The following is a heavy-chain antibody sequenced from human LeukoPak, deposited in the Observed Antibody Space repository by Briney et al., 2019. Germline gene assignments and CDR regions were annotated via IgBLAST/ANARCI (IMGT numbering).Heavy chain of an antibody. CDR1: GGTFSSYA. J-gene: IGHJ5*02. D-gene: IGHD2-2*01. Sequence: GASVKVSCKASGGTFSSYAISWVRQAPGQGLEWMGGIIPIFGTANYAQKFQGRVTVTTDESTSTAYMELSSLRSEDTAVYYCARGASSTRFDPWGQGTLVTVSS. V-gene: IGHV1-69*05. CDR2: IIPIFGTA. CDR3: ARGASSTRFDP.